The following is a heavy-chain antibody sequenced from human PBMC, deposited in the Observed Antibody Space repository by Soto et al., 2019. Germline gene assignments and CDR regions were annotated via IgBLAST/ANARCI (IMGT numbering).Heavy chain of an antibody. CDR1: GYTFTNYG. Sequence: ASVKVSCKASGYTFTNYGITWVRQAPGQGLEWMGWISPYSGNTDYAQKLQGRVTMTTDTSTTTAYMELRSLRSDDTAVYYCARGGLGHCSGGSCPQNWFHHWGQGTLVTVSS. CDR3: ARGGLGHCSGGSCPQNWFHH. D-gene: IGHD2-15*01. J-gene: IGHJ5*02. V-gene: IGHV1-18*01. CDR2: ISPYSGNT.